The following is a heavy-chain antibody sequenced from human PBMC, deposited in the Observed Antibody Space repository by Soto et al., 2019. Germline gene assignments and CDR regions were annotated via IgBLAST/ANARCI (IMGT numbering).Heavy chain of an antibody. CDR1: GGTFSSYA. V-gene: IGHV1-69*05. D-gene: IGHD6-13*01. CDR2: IIPISGTA. CDR3: ALEGAAAGLPFDP. Sequence: GASVKVSCKASGGTFSSYAISWVRQAPGQGLEWMGGIIPISGTANYAQKFQGRVTMTRDTSTSTVYMELSSLRSEDTAVYYCALEGAAAGLPFDPWGQGTLVTVSS. J-gene: IGHJ5*02.